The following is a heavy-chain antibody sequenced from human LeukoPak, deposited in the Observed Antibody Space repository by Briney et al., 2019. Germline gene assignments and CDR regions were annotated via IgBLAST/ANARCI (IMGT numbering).Heavy chain of an antibody. CDR2: IYYRGST. V-gene: IGHV4-39*07. D-gene: IGHD1-26*01. Sequence: KTSETLSLTCTVSGGSLRNYYWSWIRQPPGKGLEWIGSIYYRGSTYYNPSLKSRVTISVDTSKNQFSLKLSSVTAADTAVYYCARAAGNLGAIDYWGQGTLVTVSS. CDR1: GGSLRNYY. CDR3: ARAAGNLGAIDY. J-gene: IGHJ4*02.